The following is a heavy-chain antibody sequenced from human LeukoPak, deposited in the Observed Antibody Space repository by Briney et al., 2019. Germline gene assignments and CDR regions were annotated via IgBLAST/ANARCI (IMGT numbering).Heavy chain of an antibody. D-gene: IGHD2-21*01. CDR2: IIPFFGTA. CDR1: GGTFSSHA. Sequence: ASVKVSCKASGGTFSSHAIGWVRQAPGQGLEWMGRIIPFFGTAKYAQKFQGRVTIIADDSTSTAYMELSSLRSEDTAVYYCARDSSEFRNLIPHWGQGTLVTVSS. V-gene: IGHV1-69*13. J-gene: IGHJ1*01. CDR3: ARDSSEFRNLIPH.